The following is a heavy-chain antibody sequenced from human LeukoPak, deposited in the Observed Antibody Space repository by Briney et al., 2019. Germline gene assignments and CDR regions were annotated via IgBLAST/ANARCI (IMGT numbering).Heavy chain of an antibody. V-gene: IGHV3-23*01. CDR1: GXTFSSYA. CDR2: ISRSGSTI. J-gene: IGHJ2*01. Sequence: GGSLRLSCAASGXTFSSYAMSWVRQAPGKGLEWVSYISRSGSTIYYADSVKGRFTISRDNSKTTLYLQMNSLRAEDTAVYYCAKGNWGERLDWYFDLWGRGTLVTVSS. CDR3: AKGNWGERLDWYFDL. D-gene: IGHD1-26*01.